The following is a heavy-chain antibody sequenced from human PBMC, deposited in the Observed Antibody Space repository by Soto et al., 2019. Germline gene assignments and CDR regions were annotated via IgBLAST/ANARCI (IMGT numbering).Heavy chain of an antibody. J-gene: IGHJ4*02. Sequence: QVHLVESGGGVVQPGRSLRLSCAASGFTFSRYAIHWVRQAPGKGLEWVAYTSCDETEKYYADPVKGRFTISRDNSKNTVYLQMNSLRPEDTAKYPCVIFSDAWSDYWGQGALVTVSS. CDR2: TSCDETEK. V-gene: IGHV3-30-3*01. CDR3: VIFSDAWSDY. CDR1: GFTFSRYA. D-gene: IGHD3-9*01.